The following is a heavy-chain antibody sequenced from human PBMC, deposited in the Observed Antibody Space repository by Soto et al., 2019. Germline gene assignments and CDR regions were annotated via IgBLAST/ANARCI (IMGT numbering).Heavy chain of an antibody. J-gene: IGHJ5*02. Sequence: QVQLVQSGAEVKKPGSSVKVSCKASGGTFSSYAISWVRQAPGQGLEWMGGIIPIFGTANYAQKCQGRVTITADESTSTAYMELSSLRSEDTAVYYCARVETRDFWSGYINWFDPWGQGTLVTVSS. CDR3: ARVETRDFWSGYINWFDP. CDR2: IIPIFGTA. V-gene: IGHV1-69*01. D-gene: IGHD3-3*01. CDR1: GGTFSSYA.